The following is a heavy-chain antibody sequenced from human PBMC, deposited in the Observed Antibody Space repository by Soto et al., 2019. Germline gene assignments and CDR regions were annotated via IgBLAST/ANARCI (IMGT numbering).Heavy chain of an antibody. CDR3: ARVKQLLAYYFDS. J-gene: IGHJ4*02. CDR2: FFYSESTS. D-gene: IGHD2-21*02. CDR1: GGSISTGGYN. Sequence: QVQLQESGPGLVRPSQPLSLTCTVSGGSISTGGYNWTWIRQHPGTGLEWIGNFFYSESTSYYNPSLKSRVTILVDTSKNQFSLKLSSVTAADTAVYYCARVKQLLAYYFDSWGQGTLVTVSS. V-gene: IGHV4-31*03.